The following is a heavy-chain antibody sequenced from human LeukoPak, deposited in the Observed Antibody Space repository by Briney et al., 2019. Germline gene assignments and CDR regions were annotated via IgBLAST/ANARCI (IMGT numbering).Heavy chain of an antibody. CDR2: IYYSGNT. D-gene: IGHD6-19*01. V-gene: IGHV4-59*01. CDR3: ARGGWYQDY. Sequence: SETLSLTCTVSGGSMSSSYWSWFRQPPGKGLEWIGYIYYSGNTNYNPSLKSRVTISVDTSKNQFSLKLSSVTAADTAVYYCARGGWYQDYWGQGTLVTVSS. CDR1: GGSMSSSY. J-gene: IGHJ4*02.